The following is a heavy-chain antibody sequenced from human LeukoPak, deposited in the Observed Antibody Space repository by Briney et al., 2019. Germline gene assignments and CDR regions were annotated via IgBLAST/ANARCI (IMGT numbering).Heavy chain of an antibody. J-gene: IGHJ4*02. CDR3: ARGRDYDFWIDY. CDR2: INHSGST. D-gene: IGHD3-3*01. V-gene: IGHV4-34*01. Sequence: SQTLSLTCAVYGGSFSGYYWSWIRQPPGKGLEWIGEINHSGSTNHNPSLKSRVTISVDTSKNQFSLKLSSVTAADTAVYYCARGRDYDFWIDYWGQRTLVTVSS. CDR1: GGSFSGYY.